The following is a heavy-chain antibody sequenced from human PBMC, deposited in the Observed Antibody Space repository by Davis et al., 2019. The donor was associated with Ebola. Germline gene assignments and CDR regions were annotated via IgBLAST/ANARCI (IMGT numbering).Heavy chain of an antibody. CDR1: GGSFSGYY. D-gene: IGHD3-3*01. CDR2: INHSGLT. Sequence: SETLSLTCAVYGGSFSGYYWTWIRQPPGKGLEWIGEINHSGLTNYNPSLKSRLTMSLDTSKNQFSLKLNSVTAADTAVYYCARQGWSGYSLRHWLDPWGRGTLVTVSS. CDR3: ARQGWSGYSLRHWLDP. J-gene: IGHJ5*02. V-gene: IGHV4-34*01.